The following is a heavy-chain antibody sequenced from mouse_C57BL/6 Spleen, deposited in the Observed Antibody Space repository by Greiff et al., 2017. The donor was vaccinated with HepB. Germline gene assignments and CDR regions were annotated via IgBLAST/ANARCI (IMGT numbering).Heavy chain of an antibody. Sequence: QVQLQQPGAELVRPGSSVKLSCKASGYTFTSYWMHWVKQRPIQGLEWIGNIDPSDSETHYNQKFKDKATLTVDKSSNTAYMQLSSLTSEDSAVYYCATAYYSNLYYFDYWGQGTTLTVSS. CDR3: ATAYYSNLYYFDY. V-gene: IGHV1-52*01. D-gene: IGHD2-5*01. CDR2: IDPSDSET. CDR1: GYTFTSYW. J-gene: IGHJ2*01.